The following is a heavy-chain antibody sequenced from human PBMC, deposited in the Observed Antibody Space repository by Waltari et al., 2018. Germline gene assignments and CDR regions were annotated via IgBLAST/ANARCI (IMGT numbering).Heavy chain of an antibody. CDR3: ARGPSSAPDYYYYGMDV. V-gene: IGHV4-4*07. Sequence: QVQLQESGPGLVKPSETLSLTCTVSGGSISSYYWSWIRQPAGKGLEWIGRIYTSGSTNYDPSLKSRVTMSVDTSKNQFSLKLSSVTAADTAVYYCARGPSSAPDYYYYGMDVWGQGTTVTVSS. J-gene: IGHJ6*02. CDR2: IYTSGST. CDR1: GGSISSYY.